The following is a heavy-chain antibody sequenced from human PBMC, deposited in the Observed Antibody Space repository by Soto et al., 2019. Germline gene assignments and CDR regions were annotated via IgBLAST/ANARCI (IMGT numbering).Heavy chain of an antibody. CDR3: ASSHAGAHITAAVH. J-gene: IGHJ4*02. D-gene: IGHD6-13*01. CDR2: IYHSGST. Sequence: SQTLSLTCAVSDGSICSGGYSRSWIRQPPGKGLEWIGYIYHSGSTYYNPSLKSRVTISVDRSKNQFSLKLSSVTAADTAVYYCASSHAGAHITAAVHWGQGTLVTVSS. CDR1: DGSICSGGYS. V-gene: IGHV4-30-2*01.